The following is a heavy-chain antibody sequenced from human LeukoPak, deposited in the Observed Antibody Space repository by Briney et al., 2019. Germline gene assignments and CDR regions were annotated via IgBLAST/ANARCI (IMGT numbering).Heavy chain of an antibody. Sequence: GGSLGLSCAASGFTFSSYSMNWVRQAPGKGLEWVSHISSSSSTIYYADSVKGRFTISRDNAKNSLYLQMNSLRAEDTAVYYCALGYCSGGSCYYYYYGMDVWGQGTTVTVSS. CDR2: ISSSSSTI. J-gene: IGHJ6*02. CDR1: GFTFSSYS. D-gene: IGHD2-15*01. CDR3: ALGYCSGGSCYYYYYGMDV. V-gene: IGHV3-48*01.